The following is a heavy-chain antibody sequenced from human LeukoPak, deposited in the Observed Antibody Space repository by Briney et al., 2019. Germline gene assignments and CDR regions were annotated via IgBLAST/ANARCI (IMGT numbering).Heavy chain of an antibody. CDR3: ARLYSTKYFQH. V-gene: IGHV5-51*01. CDR2: IYPGDSDT. Sequence: GESLKISCKGSGYRFASYWIGWVRQMPGKGLEWMGIIYPGDSDTRYSPSFRGQVTISADKSISTAYLQWSSLKASDTAMYYCARLYSTKYFQHWGQGTLVTVSS. CDR1: GYRFASYW. D-gene: IGHD2-21*01. J-gene: IGHJ1*01.